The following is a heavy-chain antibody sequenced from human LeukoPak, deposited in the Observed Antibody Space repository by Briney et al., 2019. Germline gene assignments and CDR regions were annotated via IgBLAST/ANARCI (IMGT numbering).Heavy chain of an antibody. CDR3: ASEGCSGGSCYSFFDY. Sequence: PGGSLRLSCAASGFTFSSYSMNWVRQAPGKGLEWVSSISSSSSYIYYAHSVKGRFTISRDNAKNSLYLQMNSLRAEDTAVYYCASEGCSGGSCYSFFDYWGQGTLVTVSS. V-gene: IGHV3-21*01. CDR2: ISSSSSYI. D-gene: IGHD2-15*01. CDR1: GFTFSSYS. J-gene: IGHJ4*02.